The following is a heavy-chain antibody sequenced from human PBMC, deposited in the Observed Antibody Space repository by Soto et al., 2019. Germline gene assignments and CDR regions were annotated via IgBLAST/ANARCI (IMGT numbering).Heavy chain of an antibody. D-gene: IGHD6-19*01. CDR3: ARMTSGYSSGWYVFDY. CDR2: IYYSGST. CDR1: GCSISSYY. J-gene: IGHJ4*02. V-gene: IGHV4-59*08. Sequence: SETLSLTCPVSGCSISSYYWSWIRQPPGKGLEWIGYIYYSGSTNYNPSLKSRVTISVDTSKNQFSLKLSSVTAADTAVYYCARMTSGYSSGWYVFDYWGQGTLVTVSS.